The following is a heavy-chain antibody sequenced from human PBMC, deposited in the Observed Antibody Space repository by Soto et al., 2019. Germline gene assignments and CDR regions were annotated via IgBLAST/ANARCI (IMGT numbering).Heavy chain of an antibody. Sequence: LCCTAAELNSGGHGRRWVRQAPGKGLEWVSAISGSGATTYYADSAKGRFTISRDNSKNTLYLQMNSLRVEDTAFYDGVSKRAARSCSDFWGQGTLVTVSS. D-gene: IGHD3-16*02. CDR2: ISGSGATT. CDR3: VSKRAARSCSDF. V-gene: IGHV3-23*01. CDR1: ELNSGGHG. J-gene: IGHJ4*02.